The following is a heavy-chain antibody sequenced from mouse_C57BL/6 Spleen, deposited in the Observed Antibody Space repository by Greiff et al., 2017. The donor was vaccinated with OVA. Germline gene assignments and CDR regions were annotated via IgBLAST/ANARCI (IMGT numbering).Heavy chain of an antibody. CDR1: GFTFSDYY. CDR3: TSQWYDGYPETMDY. D-gene: IGHD2-3*01. V-gene: IGHV5-12*01. J-gene: IGHJ4*01. Sequence: EVQGVESGGGLVQPGGSLKLSCAASGFTFSDYYMYWVRQTPENRLEWVAYISNGGGSTYYPDTVKGRFTISRDNATNTLYLQMSRLKAEDTAKYYCTSQWYDGYPETMDYWGQGTSVTVSS. CDR2: ISNGGGST.